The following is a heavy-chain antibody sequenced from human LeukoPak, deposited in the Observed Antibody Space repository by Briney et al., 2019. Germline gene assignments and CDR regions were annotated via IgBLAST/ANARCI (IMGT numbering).Heavy chain of an antibody. CDR3: AREHGYSSSWDH. Sequence: PSETLSLTCAVYGGSFSGYYWSWIRQPPGKGLEWIGEINHSGSTNYNPSLKSRVTISVDTSKNQFSLKLSSVTAADTAVYYCAREHGYSSSWDHWGQGTLVTVSS. D-gene: IGHD6-13*01. V-gene: IGHV4-34*01. CDR1: GGSFSGYY. J-gene: IGHJ4*02. CDR2: INHSGST.